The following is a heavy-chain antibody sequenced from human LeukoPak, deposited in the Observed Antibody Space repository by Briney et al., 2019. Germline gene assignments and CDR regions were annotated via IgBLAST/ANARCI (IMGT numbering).Heavy chain of an antibody. CDR1: GGSFSGYY. V-gene: IGHV4-34*01. D-gene: IGHD1-26*01. J-gene: IGHJ4*02. Sequence: SETLSLTCAVYGGSFSGYYWSWIRQPPGKGLEWIGEINHSGSTNYNPSLKSRVTISVDTSKNQFSLKLSSVTAADTAVYYCARTGIVGATINYWGQGTLVTVSS. CDR3: ARTGIVGATINY. CDR2: INHSGST.